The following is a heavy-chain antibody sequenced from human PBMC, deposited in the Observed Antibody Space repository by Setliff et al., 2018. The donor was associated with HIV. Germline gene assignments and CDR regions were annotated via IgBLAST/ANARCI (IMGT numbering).Heavy chain of an antibody. CDR3: ASRVYYYDDSATLREEGFVP. CDR1: GYTFTSYA. D-gene: IGHD3-22*01. V-gene: IGHV1-3*01. J-gene: IGHJ5*02. Sequence: ASVKVSCKASGYTFTSYAMHWVRQAPGQRLEWMGWINAGNGNTKYSQKFQGRVTITRDTSASTAYMELSSLRSEDTAVYYCASRVYYYDDSATLREEGFVPWGQGTLVTVSS. CDR2: INAGNGNT.